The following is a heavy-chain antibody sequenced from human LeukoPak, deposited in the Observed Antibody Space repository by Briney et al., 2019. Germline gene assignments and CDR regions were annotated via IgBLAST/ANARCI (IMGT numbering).Heavy chain of an antibody. CDR1: GYSSTNYG. J-gene: IGHJ4*02. CDR2: IHPSTGNP. CDR3: ARAFQSLGGLSLPDY. V-gene: IGHV7-4-1*02. Sequence: ASVKVSCKASGYSSTNYGISWVRQAPGQGLEWMGWIHPSTGNPTYAQGFTGRFVFSLDTSVSTTYLQISSLKAEDTAVYFCARAFQSLGGLSLPDYWGQGTLVTVSS. D-gene: IGHD3-16*02.